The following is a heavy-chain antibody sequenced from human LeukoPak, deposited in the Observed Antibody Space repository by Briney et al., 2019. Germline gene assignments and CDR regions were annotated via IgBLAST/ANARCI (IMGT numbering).Heavy chain of an antibody. CDR3: ARDPYYDSSGYIDY. D-gene: IGHD3-22*01. Sequence: ASVKVSCKASGYTFTSYYIHWVRQARGRGLEWMGVINPSNDNTNYAQTFQGRVTMTSDTSTSTVYMELNSLRSEDTAVYYCARDPYYDSSGYIDYWGQGTLVTVSS. CDR1: GYTFTSYY. V-gene: IGHV1-46*01. J-gene: IGHJ4*02. CDR2: INPSNDNT.